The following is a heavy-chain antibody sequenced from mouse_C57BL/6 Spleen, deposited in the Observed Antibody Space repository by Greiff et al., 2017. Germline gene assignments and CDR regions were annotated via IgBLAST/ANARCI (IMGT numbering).Heavy chain of an antibody. V-gene: IGHV5S21*01. CDR2: ISSGGDYI. Sequence: EVKLVESGEGLVKPGGSLKFSCAASGFTFSSYAMSWVRQTPEKRLEWVAYISSGGDYIYYADTVKGRFTISRDNAWNTLYLQMSSLKSEDTAMYYCARGSYYFDYWGQGTTLTVSS. J-gene: IGHJ2*01. CDR3: ARGSYYFDY. CDR1: GFTFSSYA.